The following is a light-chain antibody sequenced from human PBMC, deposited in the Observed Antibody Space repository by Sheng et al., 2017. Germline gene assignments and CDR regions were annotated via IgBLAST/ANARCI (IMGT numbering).Light chain of an antibody. Sequence: SYELAQPSSVSVSPGETARITCSGDVVAKKYARWFQQKPGQAPVVVIYKDSERPSGIPERFSGSSSGTTVTLTISGAQVEDEADYYCYSAADNSWVFGGGTKLTVL. J-gene: IGLJ3*02. V-gene: IGLV3-27*01. CDR1: VVAKKY. CDR3: YSAADNSWV. CDR2: KDS.